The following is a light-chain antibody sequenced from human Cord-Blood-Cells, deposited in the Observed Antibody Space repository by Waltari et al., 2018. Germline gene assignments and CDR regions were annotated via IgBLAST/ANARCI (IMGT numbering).Light chain of an antibody. CDR2: WAS. CDR1: QSVLYSSNNKNY. J-gene: IGKJ2*01. CDR3: QQYYSTPPT. Sequence: DIVMTQSPDSMAVSLGERATINCKSSQSVLYSSNNKNYLAWYQQKPGQPPKLLIYWASTRESGVPDRFSGSGYGTDFTLAISSVQAEDVAVYYCQQYYSTPPTFGQGTKLEIK. V-gene: IGKV4-1*01.